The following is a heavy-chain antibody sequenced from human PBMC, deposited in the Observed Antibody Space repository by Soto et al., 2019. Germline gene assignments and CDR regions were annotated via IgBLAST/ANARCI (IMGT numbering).Heavy chain of an antibody. CDR3: SRDVSCSGGSCYPNDWFDP. D-gene: IGHD2-15*01. Sequence: QVQLQQSGPGLVKPSETLSLTCSVSAGSMRNYYWSWIRQPPGKGLEWIGNVDDSGTTKYNPSLRCQVTIAVHTSSNQFSLKLSSVIAADPAVYYCSRDVSCSGGSCYPNDWFDPWGQGTLVTVSS. CDR2: VDDSGTT. V-gene: IGHV4-59*01. J-gene: IGHJ5*02. CDR1: AGSMRNYY.